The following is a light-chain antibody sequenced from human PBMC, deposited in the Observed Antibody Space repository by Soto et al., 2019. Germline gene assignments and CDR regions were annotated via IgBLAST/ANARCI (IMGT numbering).Light chain of an antibody. V-gene: IGKV1-39*01. CDR3: QQANSFPLT. J-gene: IGKJ4*01. Sequence: DIQMTQSPSSLSASVGDRVTITCRASQSISIYLNWYQQKPGKAPKLLIYATSSLQSGVPSRFSGSGSGTDFTLTISSLQPEDFATYYCQQANSFPLTFGGGTKVDI. CDR2: ATS. CDR1: QSISIY.